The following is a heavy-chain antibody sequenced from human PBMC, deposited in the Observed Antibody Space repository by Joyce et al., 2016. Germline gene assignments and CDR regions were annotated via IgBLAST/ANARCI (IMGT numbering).Heavy chain of an antibody. D-gene: IGHD3-22*01. CDR3: ARDPFNSKGYSESGFSKHRFFDY. CDR2: INPIRGGT. V-gene: IGHV1-2*02. J-gene: IGHJ4*02. Sequence: QVQLVQSGAEVKKPGASVKVSCKASGYTFTAYYIHWVRQAPGKGLEWMGWINPIRGGTVYAQKFQARVTMTRDTSTKTAYMDLSSLRFDDTALYYCARDPFNSKGYSESGFSKHRFFDYWGQGTLVTVSS. CDR1: GYTFTAYY.